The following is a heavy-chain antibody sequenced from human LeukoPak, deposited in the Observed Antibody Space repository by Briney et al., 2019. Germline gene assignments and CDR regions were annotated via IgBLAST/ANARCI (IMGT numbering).Heavy chain of an antibody. CDR1: GFTFGDCA. V-gene: IGHV3-49*04. J-gene: IGHJ4*02. CDR3: TRVVGELLHYFDY. D-gene: IGHD1-26*01. Sequence: PGGSLRLSCTASGFTFGDCAMSWVRQAPGKGLEWVGFIRSKAYGGTTEYAASVKGRFTISRDDSKSIAYLQMNRLKTEDTAVYYCTRVVGELLHYFDYWGQGTLVTVSS. CDR2: IRSKAYGGTT.